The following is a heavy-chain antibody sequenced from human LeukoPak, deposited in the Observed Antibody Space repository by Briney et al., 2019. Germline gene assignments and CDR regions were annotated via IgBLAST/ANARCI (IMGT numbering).Heavy chain of an antibody. Sequence: ASVKVSCKASGYTFTGYYMHWVRQAPGQWLEWMGWINPNSGGTNYAQKFQGWVTMTRDTSISTAYMELSRLRSDDTAVYYCARAHTPGIAAAGTGGYFDYWGQGALVTVSS. V-gene: IGHV1-2*04. D-gene: IGHD6-13*01. CDR2: INPNSGGT. J-gene: IGHJ4*02. CDR1: GYTFTGYY. CDR3: ARAHTPGIAAAGTGGYFDY.